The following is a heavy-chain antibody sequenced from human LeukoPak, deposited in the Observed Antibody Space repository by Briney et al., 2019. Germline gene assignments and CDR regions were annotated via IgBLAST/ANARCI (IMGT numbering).Heavy chain of an antibody. CDR2: IYPSDSDT. D-gene: IGHD6-19*01. V-gene: IGHV5-51*01. CDR1: GYTFNSYW. CDR3: ARRYGSALYGVFDY. J-gene: IGHJ4*02. Sequence: ESLKISCKGSGYTFNSYWIGWVRQMPGAGLEWMGIIYPSDSDTRYSPSFQGQVTISADKSISTAYLQWSSLKASDSAMYYCARRYGSALYGVFDYWGQGTLVIVSS.